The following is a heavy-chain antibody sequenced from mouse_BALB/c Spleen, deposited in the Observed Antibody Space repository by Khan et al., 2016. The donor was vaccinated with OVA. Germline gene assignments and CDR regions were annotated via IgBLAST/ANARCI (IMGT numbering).Heavy chain of an antibody. V-gene: IGHV1-77*01. D-gene: IGHD2-3*01. CDR1: GYTFTYYV. Sequence: QVQLKQSGPKLVKPGASVKMSCKASGYTFTYYVITWVKQRTGQGLEWIGEIYPGSDNAYYNERFKGKATPTADKSSNTTHMQLSSLTSEDSAVYFCARGDGYYVYFDYWGQGTTLTVS. CDR2: IYPGSDNA. CDR3: ARGDGYYVYFDY. J-gene: IGHJ2*01.